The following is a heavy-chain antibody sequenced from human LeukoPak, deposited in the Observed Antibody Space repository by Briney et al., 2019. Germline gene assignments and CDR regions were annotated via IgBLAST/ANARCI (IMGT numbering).Heavy chain of an antibody. CDR2: INHSGST. J-gene: IGHJ4*02. D-gene: IGHD4-17*01. V-gene: IGHV4-34*01. Sequence: SETLSLTCAVYGGSFSGYYWSWIRQPPGKGLEWIGEINHSGSTNYNPSLKSQVTISVDTSKNQFSLKLSSVTAADTAVYYCARSSTVTGTFGYWGQGTLVTVSS. CDR1: GGSFSGYY. CDR3: ARSSTVTGTFGY.